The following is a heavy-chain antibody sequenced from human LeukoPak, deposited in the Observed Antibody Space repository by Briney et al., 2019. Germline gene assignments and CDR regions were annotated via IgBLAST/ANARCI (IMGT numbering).Heavy chain of an antibody. CDR1: GFTFGDYA. J-gene: IGHJ4*02. CDR3: TTDSWFGELLRY. D-gene: IGHD3-10*01. CDR2: IKSKTDGGTT. Sequence: GGSLRLSCTASGFTFGDYAMSWVRQAPGKGQEWVGRIKSKTDGGTTDYAAPVKGRFTISRDDSKNTLYLQMNSLKTEDTAVYYCTTDSWFGELLRYWGQGTLVTVSS. V-gene: IGHV3-15*01.